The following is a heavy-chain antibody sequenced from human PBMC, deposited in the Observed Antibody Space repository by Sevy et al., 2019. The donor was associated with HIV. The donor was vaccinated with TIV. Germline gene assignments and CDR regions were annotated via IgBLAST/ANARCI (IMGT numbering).Heavy chain of an antibody. CDR2: IYYTGTT. J-gene: IGHJ4*02. D-gene: IGHD1-26*01. V-gene: IGHV4-59*01. CDR1: GGSINNYY. Sequence: SETLSLTCTVSGGSINNYYWPWIRQPPGKGLEWIGFIYYTGTTTYNPSLKSRVTISVDPYRSQFSLRLSSISAADTAVYHCARLRGSSTLIDSWGQGTLVTVSS. CDR3: ARLRGSSTLIDS.